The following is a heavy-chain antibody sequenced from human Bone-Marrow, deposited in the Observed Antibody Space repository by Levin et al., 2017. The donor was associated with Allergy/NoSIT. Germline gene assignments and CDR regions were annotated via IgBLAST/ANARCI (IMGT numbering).Heavy chain of an antibody. CDR1: GGSINTYNW. Sequence: SCAVSGGSINTYNWWSWVRQPPGKGLEWIGESSHSGTTNYNPSLKSRATISVDESKNQFSLKLSSVTAADTAVYYCARAEGTTAVVPFDYWGQGILVTVSS. J-gene: IGHJ4*02. CDR2: SSHSGTT. D-gene: IGHD4-17*01. V-gene: IGHV4-4*02. CDR3: ARAEGTTAVVPFDY.